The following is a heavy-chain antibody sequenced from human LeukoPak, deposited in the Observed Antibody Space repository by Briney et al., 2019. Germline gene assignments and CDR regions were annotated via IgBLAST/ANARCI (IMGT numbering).Heavy chain of an antibody. D-gene: IGHD1-1*01. CDR1: GFTFSSHW. V-gene: IGHV3-74*01. CDR3: ASNLGARNAFDI. J-gene: IGHJ3*02. Sequence: PGGSLRLSCAASGFTFSSHWMHWARQAPGKGLVWVSRINSDGSSISYADSVKGRFTISRDNAKNTLYLQVNSLRAEDTAVYYCASNLGARNAFDIWGQGTMVTVSS. CDR2: INSDGSSI.